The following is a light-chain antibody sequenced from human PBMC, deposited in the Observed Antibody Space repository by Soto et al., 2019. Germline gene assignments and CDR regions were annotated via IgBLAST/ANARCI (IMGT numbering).Light chain of an antibody. CDR2: KAS. CDR1: QSISSW. Sequence: DIQMTQAPSTLSASVGDIVTITCRASQSISSWLAWYQQKPGKAPKLLIYKASSLESGVPSRFSGSGSGTEFTLTISSLQPDDFATYYCQQYNSYSGTFGQGTKV. CDR3: QQYNSYSGT. V-gene: IGKV1-5*03. J-gene: IGKJ1*01.